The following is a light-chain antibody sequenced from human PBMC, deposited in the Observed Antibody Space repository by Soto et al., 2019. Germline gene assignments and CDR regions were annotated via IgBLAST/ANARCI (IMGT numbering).Light chain of an antibody. Sequence: IQMTQSPSSLAASVGDRITITCRASQTISTYVNWYRQKSGAAPELLLYDASTLQGGVPSRFSGGASGTDFTLTISSLQSEDSAVYFCQQYANWPKTFGQGTKVDIK. J-gene: IGKJ1*01. CDR1: QTISTY. CDR2: DAS. CDR3: QQYANWPKT. V-gene: IGKV1-39*01.